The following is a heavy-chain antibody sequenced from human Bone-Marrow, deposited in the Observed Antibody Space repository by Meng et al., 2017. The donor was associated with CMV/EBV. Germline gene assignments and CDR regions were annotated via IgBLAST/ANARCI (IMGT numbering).Heavy chain of an antibody. CDR1: GYSFTSYW. V-gene: IGHV5-51*01. D-gene: IGHD2-2*01. J-gene: IGHJ3*02. CDR2: IYPGDSDT. Sequence: KVSCKGSGYSFTSYWIGWVRQMPGKGPEWMGIIYPGDSDTRYSPSFQGQVTISADKSISTAYLQWSSLKASDTAMYYCARQDCSSTSCYYPIWGQGSMVTVSS. CDR3: ARQDCSSTSCYYPI.